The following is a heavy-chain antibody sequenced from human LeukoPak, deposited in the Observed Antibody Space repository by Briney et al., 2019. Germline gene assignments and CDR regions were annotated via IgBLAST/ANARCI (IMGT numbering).Heavy chain of an antibody. CDR3: ARHRGYYDSPNWFDP. D-gene: IGHD3-22*01. Sequence: SGTLSLTCAVYGGSFSGYYWSWIRQPPGKGLEWIGEINHSGSTNYNPSLKSRVTISVDTSKNQFSLKLSSVTAADTAVYYCARHRGYYDSPNWFDPWGQGTLVTVSS. V-gene: IGHV4-34*01. CDR2: INHSGST. J-gene: IGHJ5*02. CDR1: GGSFSGYY.